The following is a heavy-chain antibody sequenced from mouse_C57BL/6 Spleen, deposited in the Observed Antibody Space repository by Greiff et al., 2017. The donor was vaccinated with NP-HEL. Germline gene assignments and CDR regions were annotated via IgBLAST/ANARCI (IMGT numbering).Heavy chain of an antibody. CDR3: VRETVELGPAWFAY. Sequence: EVQLVESGGGLVQPKGSLKLSCAASGFTFNTYAMHWVRQAPGKGLEWVARIRSKSSNYATYYADSVKDRFTISRDDSQSMLYLQMNNLKTEDTAMYYCVRETVELGPAWFAYWGQGTLVTVSA. V-gene: IGHV10-3*01. J-gene: IGHJ3*01. D-gene: IGHD1-1*01. CDR1: GFTFNTYA. CDR2: IRSKSSNYAT.